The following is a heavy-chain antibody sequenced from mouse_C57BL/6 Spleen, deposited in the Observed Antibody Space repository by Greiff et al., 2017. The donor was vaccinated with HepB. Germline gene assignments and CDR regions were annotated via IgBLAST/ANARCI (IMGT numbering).Heavy chain of an antibody. CDR2: IYPGDGDT. D-gene: IGHD3-2*02. J-gene: IGHJ3*01. V-gene: IGHV1-80*01. Sequence: VQLQQSGAELVKPGASVKISCKASGYAFSSYWMNWVKQRPGKGLEWIGQIYPGDGDTNYNGKFKGKATLTADKSSSTAYMQLSSLTSEDSAVYFCASLDSSGGRWFAYWGQGTLVTVSA. CDR1: GYAFSSYW. CDR3: ASLDSSGGRWFAY.